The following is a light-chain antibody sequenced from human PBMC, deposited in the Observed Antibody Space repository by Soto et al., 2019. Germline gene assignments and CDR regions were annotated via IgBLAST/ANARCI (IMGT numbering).Light chain of an antibody. Sequence: QSVLTQPASVSGSPGQSITISCTGTSSDVGGYNYVSWYQQDPGKAPKLMIYDVNNRPSGVSNRFSGSKSGNTASLTISGLQAEDEAYYYCSSYTSSRTLAVFGGGTQLTVL. CDR2: DVN. V-gene: IGLV2-14*01. CDR3: SSYTSSRTLAV. J-gene: IGLJ2*01. CDR1: SSDVGGYNY.